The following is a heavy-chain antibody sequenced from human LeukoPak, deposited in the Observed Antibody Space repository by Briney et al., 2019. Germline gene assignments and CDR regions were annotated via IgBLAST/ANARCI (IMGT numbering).Heavy chain of an antibody. V-gene: IGHV4-59*02. CDR2: VNDGGSA. CDR3: AKSIWGYWFDP. Sequence: SATLSLTCTVSGGFVSSNYWIWIRQPPGKGLEWIGSVNDGGSATYNPSLKSRVTISLDTSKNQFSLKLSSVTTADTAVYYCAKSIWGYWFDPWGQGSLVTVSS. CDR1: GGFVSSNY. J-gene: IGHJ5*02. D-gene: IGHD7-27*01.